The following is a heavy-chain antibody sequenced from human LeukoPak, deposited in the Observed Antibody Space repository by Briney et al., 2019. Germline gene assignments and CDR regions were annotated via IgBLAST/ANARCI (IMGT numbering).Heavy chain of an antibody. V-gene: IGHV4-59*01. Sequence: SETLSLTCTVSGGSISSYYWSWIRQPPGKGLEWIGYIYYSGSTNYNPSLKSRVTISVDTSKNQFSLKLSSVTAADTAVYYCARDIGYTFTLWGQGTLVTVSS. J-gene: IGHJ4*02. CDR3: ARDIGYTFTL. CDR1: GGSISSYY. D-gene: IGHD6-13*01. CDR2: IYYSGST.